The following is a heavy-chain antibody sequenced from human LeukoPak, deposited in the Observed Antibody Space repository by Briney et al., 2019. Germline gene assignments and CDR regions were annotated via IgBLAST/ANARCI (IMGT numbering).Heavy chain of an antibody. CDR2: IYYSGST. J-gene: IGHJ4*02. CDR3: ARGTRINYFDY. V-gene: IGHV4-59*08. Sequence: SETLSLTCTVSFGSINSYYWSWIWQPPGKGLEWIGYIYYSGSTNYNPSLKSRVTISVDTSKNQFSLKLSSVTAADTAMYYCARGTRINYFDYWGQGTLVTVSS. CDR1: FGSINSYY. D-gene: IGHD2/OR15-2a*01.